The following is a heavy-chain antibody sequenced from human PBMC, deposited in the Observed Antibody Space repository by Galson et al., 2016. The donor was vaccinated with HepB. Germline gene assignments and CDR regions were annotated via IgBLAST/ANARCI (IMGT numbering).Heavy chain of an antibody. D-gene: IGHD2/OR15-2a*01. CDR3: ARDPYSMRVDVNDAFDI. CDR2: ISSNSNYI. V-gene: IGHV3-21*06. CDR1: EFTFSSYS. J-gene: IGHJ3*02. Sequence: SLRLSCAASEFTFSSYSMNRVRQAPGKGLEWVSSISSNSNYIYYADSVKGRFTISRDNAKNSLYLQMNSLRVEDTAVYYCARDPYSMRVDVNDAFDIWGQGTTVTVSS.